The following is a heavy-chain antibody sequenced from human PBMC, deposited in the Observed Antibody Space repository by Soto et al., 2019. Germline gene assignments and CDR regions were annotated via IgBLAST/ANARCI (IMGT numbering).Heavy chain of an antibody. V-gene: IGHV4-59*01. J-gene: IGHJ4*02. D-gene: IGHD6-13*01. CDR2: IYYSGST. Sequence: SATLSLTCTVSGGSISSYYWSWIRQPPGKGLEWIGYIYYSGSTNYNPSLKSRVTISVDTSKNQFSLKLSSVTAADTAVYYCARYSSSWDYYFDYWGQGTLVTVSS. CDR3: ARYSSSWDYYFDY. CDR1: GGSISSYY.